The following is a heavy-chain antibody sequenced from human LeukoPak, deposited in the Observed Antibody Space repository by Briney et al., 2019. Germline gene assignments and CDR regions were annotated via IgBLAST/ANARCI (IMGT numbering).Heavy chain of an antibody. CDR3: ARVAYDILTGYLHFDY. CDR2: IYYSGST. V-gene: IGHV4-39*07. Sequence: ASETLSLTCTVSGGSISSSSYYWGWIRQPPGKGLEWIGSIYYSGSTYYNPSLKSRVTISVDTFKNQFSLKLSSVTAADTAVYYCARVAYDILTGYLHFDYWGQGTLVTVSS. D-gene: IGHD3-9*01. J-gene: IGHJ4*02. CDR1: GGSISSSSYY.